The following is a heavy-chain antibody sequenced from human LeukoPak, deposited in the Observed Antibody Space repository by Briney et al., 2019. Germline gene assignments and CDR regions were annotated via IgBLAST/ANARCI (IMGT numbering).Heavy chain of an antibody. Sequence: SETLSLTCTVSGGSISSSSYYWGWIRQPPGKGLEWIGSIYYSGSTYYNPSLKSRVTISVDTSKNQFSLKLSSVTAADTAVYYCARFAASYYDFWSGYYTFDYWGQGTLVTVSS. D-gene: IGHD3-3*01. CDR1: GGSISSSSYY. J-gene: IGHJ4*02. CDR3: ARFAASYYDFWSGYYTFDY. V-gene: IGHV4-39*01. CDR2: IYYSGST.